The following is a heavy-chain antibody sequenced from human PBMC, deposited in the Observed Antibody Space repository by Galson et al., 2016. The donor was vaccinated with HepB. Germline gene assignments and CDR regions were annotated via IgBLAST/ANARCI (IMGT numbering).Heavy chain of an antibody. CDR2: MTAGNGDT. CDR3: ARGTWFDP. V-gene: IGHV1-8*01. J-gene: IGHJ5*02. CDR1: GYSFTNYD. Sequence: SVKVSCKASGYSFTNYDINWVRQAPGQGLECIGWMTAGNGDTGYVEKFKGRVTLTRDTSTETAYMELNGLTSDDTAMYYCARGTWFDPWGQGTLVIVSS.